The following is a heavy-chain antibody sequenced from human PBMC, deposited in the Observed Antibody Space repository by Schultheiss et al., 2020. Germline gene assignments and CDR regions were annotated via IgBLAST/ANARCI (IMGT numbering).Heavy chain of an antibody. V-gene: IGHV3-13*01. CDR1: GLTVSGNY. CDR3: ARISRWLQFGYYYYGMDV. D-gene: IGHD5-24*01. Sequence: GGSLRLSCAASGLTVSGNYMSWVRQAPGKGLEWVSAIGTAGDTYYPGSVKGRFTISRENAKNSLYLQMNSLRAEDTAVYYCARISRWLQFGYYYYGMDVWGQGTTVTVSS. CDR2: IGTAGDT. J-gene: IGHJ6*02.